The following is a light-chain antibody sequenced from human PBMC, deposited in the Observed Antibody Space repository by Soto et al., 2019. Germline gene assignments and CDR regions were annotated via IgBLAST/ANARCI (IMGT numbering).Light chain of an antibody. CDR2: DAS. Sequence: EIVLTQSPATLSLSPGERATLSCRASQSVSSYLAWYQQKPGQAPRLLIYDASNSATGIPARFSGSGSGTDFTLTISSLEPEDFAVYYCQQRSNWPSIGQGTKVEIK. J-gene: IGKJ1*01. V-gene: IGKV3-11*01. CDR1: QSVSSY. CDR3: QQRSNWPS.